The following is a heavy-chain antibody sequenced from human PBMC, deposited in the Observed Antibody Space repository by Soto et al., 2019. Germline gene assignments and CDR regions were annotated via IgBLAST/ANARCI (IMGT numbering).Heavy chain of an antibody. CDR2: IYYDGST. Sequence: SETLSLTCTVSGDSITSINNYWGWIRQPPGMGLEWIANIYYDGSTFYNPSLKSRVAMSIDTSKNQFSLNLTSVTATDTAVYYCATSQKGYNWNYFDHWGQGALVTVSS. D-gene: IGHD1-20*01. CDR3: ATSQKGYNWNYFDH. V-gene: IGHV4-39*01. J-gene: IGHJ4*02. CDR1: GDSITSINNY.